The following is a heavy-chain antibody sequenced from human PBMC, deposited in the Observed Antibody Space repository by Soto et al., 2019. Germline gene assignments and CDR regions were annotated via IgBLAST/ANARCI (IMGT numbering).Heavy chain of an antibody. CDR3: ATSWSGYNSYGMDV. CDR1: GYTLTELS. J-gene: IGHJ6*02. Sequence: ASVKVSCKVSGYTLTELSMHWVRQAPGKGLGWMGGSDPEDGETIYAQKFQGRVTMTEDTSTDTAYMELSSLRSEDTAVYYCATSWSGYNSYGMDVWGQGTTVTVSS. D-gene: IGHD3-3*01. CDR2: SDPEDGET. V-gene: IGHV1-24*01.